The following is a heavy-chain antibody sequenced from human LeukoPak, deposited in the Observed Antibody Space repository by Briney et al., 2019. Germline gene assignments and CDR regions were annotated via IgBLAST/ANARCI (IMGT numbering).Heavy chain of an antibody. D-gene: IGHD3-3*01. CDR2: IWFDGISK. CDR1: GFTFRSYG. Sequence: GGSLRLSCAASGFTFRSYGMHWVRPAPGKGLWWVAVIWFDGISKYYAGSVKGRFTISRDNVKNSLYLQMNSLRAEDTAVYYCARVMRFLEWAGGFDPWGQGTLVTVSS. J-gene: IGHJ5*02. CDR3: ARVMRFLEWAGGFDP. V-gene: IGHV3-33*01.